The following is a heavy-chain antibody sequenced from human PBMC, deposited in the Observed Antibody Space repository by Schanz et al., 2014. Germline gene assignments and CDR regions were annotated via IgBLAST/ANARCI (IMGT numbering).Heavy chain of an antibody. CDR1: GGSISSSSYY. Sequence: QLQLQESGPGLVKPSETLSLTCTVSGGSISSSSYYWGWIRQPPGKGLEWIGSIYYSGSTYYNPSHKSRATIPVHTPKTRFPLKLSSGTAADTAVYYCARHSGYYYYYGMDVWGQGTTVTVSS. CDR3: ARHSGYYYYYGMDV. CDR2: IYYSGST. V-gene: IGHV4-39*01. J-gene: IGHJ6*02.